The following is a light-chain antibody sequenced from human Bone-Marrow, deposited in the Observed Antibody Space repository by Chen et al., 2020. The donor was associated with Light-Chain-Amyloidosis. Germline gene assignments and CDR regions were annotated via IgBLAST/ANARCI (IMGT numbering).Light chain of an antibody. V-gene: IGLV2-14*01. Sequence: SALTQPASVSGSPGQAITLPCPGTSSDVGGDNHVSWYQQHPDKAPKLMIYEVTNRPSWCPDRFSGSKSDNTASLTIAGLQTEDEADYFCSSYTITNTLVFGSGTMVTVL. CDR3: SSYTITNTLV. J-gene: IGLJ1*01. CDR1: SSDVGGDNH. CDR2: EVT.